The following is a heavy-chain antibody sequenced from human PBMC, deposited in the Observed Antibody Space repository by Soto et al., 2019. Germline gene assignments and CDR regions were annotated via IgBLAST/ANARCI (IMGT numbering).Heavy chain of an antibody. CDR3: ARPHPPPNVMVLASNDF. CDR1: GFVFRSYD. Sequence: QVYLVESGGGVVQPGTSLRLSCVASGFVFRSYDMQWVRQAPGKGLEWLATIRYDESSKSYADSVKGRFTVSRDNSKNTRFLHMDDLRVGDTGVYYRARPHPPPNVMVLASNDFWGQGALVTVSP. V-gene: IGHV3-33*08. J-gene: IGHJ4*02. CDR2: IRYDESSK. D-gene: IGHD3-10*01.